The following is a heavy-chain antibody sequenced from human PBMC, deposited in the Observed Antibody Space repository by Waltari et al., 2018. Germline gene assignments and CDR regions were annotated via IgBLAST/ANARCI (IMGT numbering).Heavy chain of an antibody. Sequence: QVQLKQWGAGLLKISETLSLTCEVSGGSFTTNYWSWIRQSPGKGLEWIGEIYHTGSHTYNPSLQNRVTISVDRSKSLFSLEVTSITAADAAIYYCARVKSGFDSWGQGTVVTVSS. CDR1: GGSFTTNY. CDR3: ARVKSGFDS. V-gene: IGHV4-34*01. CDR2: IYHTGSH. J-gene: IGHJ4*02.